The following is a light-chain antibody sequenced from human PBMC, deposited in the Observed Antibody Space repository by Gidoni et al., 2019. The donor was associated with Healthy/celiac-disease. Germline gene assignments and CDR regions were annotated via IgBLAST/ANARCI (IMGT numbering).Light chain of an antibody. CDR3: QQRSNRPRT. J-gene: IGKJ1*01. Sequence: DIVLTHSPATLSLSPGERATLSCRASQSVSSYLAWYQQKPGQAPRLLIYDASNMDTGIPARFSGSGSGTDFTLTISSLEPEDFAVYYCQQRSNRPRTFGQGTKVEIK. CDR1: QSVSSY. CDR2: DAS. V-gene: IGKV3-11*01.